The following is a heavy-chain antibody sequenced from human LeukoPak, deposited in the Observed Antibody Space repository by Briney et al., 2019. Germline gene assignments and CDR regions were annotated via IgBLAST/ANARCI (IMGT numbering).Heavy chain of an antibody. J-gene: IGHJ6*03. V-gene: IGHV3-23*01. CDR2: IGGSDGRT. CDR3: AKDSSSYDWGYMDV. CDR1: GFTFSTYA. D-gene: IGHD3-22*01. Sequence: GGSLRLSCAAPGFTFSTYAMSWVRQAPGKGLEWVSLIGGSDGRTRYADSVKGRFTISRDNSKKTLYLEMNSLRAEDTAVYYCAKDSSSYDWGYMDVWGKGTTVTISS.